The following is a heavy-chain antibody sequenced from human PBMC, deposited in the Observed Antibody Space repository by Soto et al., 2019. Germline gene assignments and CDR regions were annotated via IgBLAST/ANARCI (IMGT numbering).Heavy chain of an antibody. CDR1: GFTFSAYW. Sequence: EVQLVESGGGLVQPGGSLRLSCAASGFTFSAYWMSWVRQAPGKGLEWVANINPDGTEKYYVDSVKGRFTTSRDNAKNSLYLQMNSLRAEDTAVYYCVRESLVLLWFGELRPLDYWGQGSLVTVSS. D-gene: IGHD3-10*01. J-gene: IGHJ4*02. CDR3: VRESLVLLWFGELRPLDY. V-gene: IGHV3-7*04. CDR2: INPDGTEK.